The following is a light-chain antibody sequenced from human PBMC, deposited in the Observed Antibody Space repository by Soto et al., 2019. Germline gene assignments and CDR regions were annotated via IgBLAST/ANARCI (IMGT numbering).Light chain of an antibody. CDR3: QSYDSSNYVV. CDR1: SSDVGGYNY. V-gene: IGLV2-8*01. J-gene: IGLJ2*01. CDR2: EVS. Sequence: QSALTQPPSASGSPGQSVTISCTGTSSDVGGYNYVSWYQQHPGKAPKLMIYEVSKRPSGVPDRFSGSKSGNTASLTVSGLQPEDEADYYCQSYDSSNYVVFGGGTKLTVL.